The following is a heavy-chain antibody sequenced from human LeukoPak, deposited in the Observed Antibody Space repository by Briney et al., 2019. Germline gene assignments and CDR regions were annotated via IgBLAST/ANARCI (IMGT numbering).Heavy chain of an antibody. CDR2: INHSGTT. D-gene: IGHD1-26*01. CDR3: ASSHSGSSSRDFAY. CDR1: GGSFSGYY. J-gene: IGHJ4*02. V-gene: IGHV4-34*01. Sequence: SETLSLTCAVYGGSFSGYYWSWIRQPPGKGLEWIGEINHSGTTNYNPSLKSRVTISVDKSKNQFSLKLSSVTAADTAVYYCASSHSGSSSRDFAYWGQGTLVTVSS.